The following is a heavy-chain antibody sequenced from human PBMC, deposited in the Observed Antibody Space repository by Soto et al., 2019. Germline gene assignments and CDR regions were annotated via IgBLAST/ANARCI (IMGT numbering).Heavy chain of an antibody. CDR2: IYYSGST. V-gene: IGHV4-31*03. D-gene: IGHD2-8*01. Sequence: SETLSLTCTVSGGSISSGGYYWSWIRQHPGKGLEWIGYIYYSGSTYYNPSLKSRVTISVDTSKNQFSLKLSSVTAADTAVYYCARDGYCTNGVCYSGMDVWGKGTTVTVSS. CDR3: ARDGYCTNGVCYSGMDV. J-gene: IGHJ6*04. CDR1: GGSISSGGYY.